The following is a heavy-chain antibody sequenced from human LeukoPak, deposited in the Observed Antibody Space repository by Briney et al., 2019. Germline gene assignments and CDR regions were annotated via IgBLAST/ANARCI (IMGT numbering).Heavy chain of an antibody. J-gene: IGHJ6*02. CDR3: ARGGAQGMDV. CDR1: GFTFSDYY. CDR2: ISGVTSNI. D-gene: IGHD1-26*01. Sequence: GGSLRLSCAASGFTFSDYYMTWIRQAPGKGLEWVSYISGVTSNIYYADSVKGRFTISRDNAKNSVYLQMNSLRAEDTAVYYCARGGAQGMDVWGQGTTVTVSS. V-gene: IGHV3-11*01.